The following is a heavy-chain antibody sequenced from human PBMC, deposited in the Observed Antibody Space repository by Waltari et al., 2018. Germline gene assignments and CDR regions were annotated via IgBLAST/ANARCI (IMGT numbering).Heavy chain of an antibody. J-gene: IGHJ4*02. D-gene: IGHD3-10*01. CDR3: ARGRYGAGSYSDYDY. Sequence: EVQLVDSGGDLTQPGGSLRLSCVASGFPLTSYAMSRVRQVPGKGLEWVSSITASGHITYYADSVKGRFSISRDNSKNTVYLQMDSLRAEDTAMYYCARGRYGAGSYSDYDYWGQGTLVTVSS. CDR2: ITASGHIT. V-gene: IGHV3-23*04. CDR1: GFPLTSYA.